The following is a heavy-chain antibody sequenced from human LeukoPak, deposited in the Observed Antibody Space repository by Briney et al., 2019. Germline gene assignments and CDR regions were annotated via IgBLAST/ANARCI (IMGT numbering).Heavy chain of an antibody. CDR3: ARDSRQQLVRELDY. CDR1: GFTFSNYN. CDR2: ISSSGSTT. D-gene: IGHD6-13*01. Sequence: GGSLRLSCAASGFTFSNYNMNWVRQAPGKGPEWVSYISSSGSTTYYADSVKGRFTISRDNAKNSLYLQMNSLRAEDTAVYYCARDSRQQLVRELDYWGRGTLVTVSS. V-gene: IGHV3-48*01. J-gene: IGHJ4*02.